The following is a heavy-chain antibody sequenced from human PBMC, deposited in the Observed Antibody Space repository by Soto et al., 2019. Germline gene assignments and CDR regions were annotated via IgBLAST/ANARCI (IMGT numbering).Heavy chain of an antibody. V-gene: IGHV1-69*13. CDR1: GGTLSSYA. D-gene: IGHD2-8*02. J-gene: IGHJ5*02. CDR3: ARGSGGINRFDP. CDR2: IIPIFGTA. Sequence: GASVKVSCKASGGTLSSYAISWVRQAPGQGLEWMGGIIPIFGTANYAQKFQGRVTITADESTSTAYMDLSSLRSEDTAVYYCARGSGGINRFDPWGQGTLVTVSS.